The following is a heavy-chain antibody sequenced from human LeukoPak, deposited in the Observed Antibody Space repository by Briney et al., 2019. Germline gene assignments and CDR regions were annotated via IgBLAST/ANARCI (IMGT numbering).Heavy chain of an antibody. J-gene: IGHJ4*02. V-gene: IGHV4-59*12. CDR3: ARGGSRSYTSSTLDY. Sequence: SETLSLTCSVSGGSITVYYWNWIRQSPGKGLEWIGSISYSGSTNYNPSLKSRVTISIDTSKNRFSLKVSSVIAADTAMYYCARGGSRSYTSSTLDYWGQGTLVTVSS. D-gene: IGHD6-6*01. CDR2: ISYSGST. CDR1: GGSITVYY.